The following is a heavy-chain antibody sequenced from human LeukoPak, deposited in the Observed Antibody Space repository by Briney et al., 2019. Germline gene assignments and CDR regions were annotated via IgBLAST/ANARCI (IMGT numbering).Heavy chain of an antibody. CDR2: IWYDGSNK. D-gene: IGHD1-20*01. CDR1: GFIFSSYG. J-gene: IGHJ5*02. Sequence: PGGSLRLSCAASGFIFSSYGMHWVRQAPGKGLEWVAVIWYDGSNKYYTDSVKGRFTISRDNSKNTVSLQMNSLRAEDTAVYYCARGSYNWNDASWVQGNWSDPWGQGTLVTVSS. V-gene: IGHV3-33*01. CDR3: ARGSYNWNDASWVQGNWSDP.